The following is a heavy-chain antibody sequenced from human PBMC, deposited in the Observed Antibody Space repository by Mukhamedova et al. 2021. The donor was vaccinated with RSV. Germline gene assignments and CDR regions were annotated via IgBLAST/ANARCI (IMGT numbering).Heavy chain of an antibody. J-gene: IGHJ5*02. Sequence: EWIGTIYKSGSAYYNPSLKSRVSISVDTSKNQISLNLYYVTATDTAVYYCARKEAGTMLESWGQGTHVTVSS. V-gene: IGHV4-38-2*01. CDR2: IYKSGSA. D-gene: IGHD1-7*01. CDR3: ARKEAGTMLES.